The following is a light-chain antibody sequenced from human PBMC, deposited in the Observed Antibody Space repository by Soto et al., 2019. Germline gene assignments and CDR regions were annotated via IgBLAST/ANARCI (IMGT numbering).Light chain of an antibody. CDR1: QSVSSSY. CDR2: GAS. Sequence: EIVLTQSPGTLSLSPGERATLSCRASQSVSSSYLAWYQQKPGQAPRLRIYGASSRATGIPDRFSGSGSGTDFSLTISRLEPEDLSGYYCQQYGSSPGTFGQGTKVEIK. J-gene: IGKJ1*01. CDR3: QQYGSSPGT. V-gene: IGKV3-20*01.